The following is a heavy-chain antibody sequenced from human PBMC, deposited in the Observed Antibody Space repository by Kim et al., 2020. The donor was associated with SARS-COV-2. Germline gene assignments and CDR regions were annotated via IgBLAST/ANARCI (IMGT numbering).Heavy chain of an antibody. D-gene: IGHD2-15*01. V-gene: IGHV3-21*01. Sequence: GGSLRLSCAASGFTFSSYSMNWVRQAPGKGLEWVSSISSSSYIYYADSVKGRFTISRDNAKNSLYLQMNSLRAEDTAVYYCARAMGGCSGGSCSKQLSRQYYYYGMDVWGQGTTVTVSS. CDR3: ARAMGGCSGGSCSKQLSRQYYYYGMDV. CDR2: ISSSSYI. CDR1: GFTFSSYS. J-gene: IGHJ6*02.